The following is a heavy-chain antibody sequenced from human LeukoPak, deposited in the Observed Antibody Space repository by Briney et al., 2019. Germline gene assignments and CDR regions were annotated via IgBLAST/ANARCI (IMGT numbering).Heavy chain of an antibody. CDR2: VSWNSVII. CDR3: AKGGKNYFDYFDY. CDR1: GLNSSDYA. Sequence: GRSLRLSCSASGLNSSDYAMQWVRQAPGKGLEWVSGVSWNSVIIGYADSVKGRFTISRDNAKNSLYLQMNSLRAEDTALYYCAKGGKNYFDYFDYWGQGTLVTVSS. V-gene: IGHV3-9*02. D-gene: IGHD2/OR15-2a*01. J-gene: IGHJ4*02.